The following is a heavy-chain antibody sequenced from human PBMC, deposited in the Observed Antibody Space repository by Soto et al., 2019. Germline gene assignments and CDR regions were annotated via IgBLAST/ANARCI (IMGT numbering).Heavy chain of an antibody. J-gene: IGHJ4*02. CDR2: IFPNSGGT. Sequence: ASVKVSCKASGGTFSSYAISWLRQAPGQGLEWMGWIFPNSGGTNYAQKFQGRVTMTRDTSISTAYMELSRLRSDDTAVYYCARASGYSGWGQGTLVTVSS. CDR1: GGTFSSYA. D-gene: IGHD5-12*01. CDR3: ARASGYSG. V-gene: IGHV1-2*02.